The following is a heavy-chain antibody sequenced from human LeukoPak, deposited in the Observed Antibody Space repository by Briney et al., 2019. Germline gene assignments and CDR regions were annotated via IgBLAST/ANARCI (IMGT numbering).Heavy chain of an antibody. D-gene: IGHD2-15*01. CDR3: ARTGIGYCSGGSCQSN. J-gene: IGHJ4*02. V-gene: IGHV4-59*08. Sequence: SETLSLTCTVSGGSISSYYWSWIRQPPGKGLEWIGYIYYSGSTNYNPSLKSRVTISVDTSKNQFSLKLSSVTAADTAVYYCARTGIGYCSGGSCQSNRGQGTLVTVSS. CDR2: IYYSGST. CDR1: GGSISSYY.